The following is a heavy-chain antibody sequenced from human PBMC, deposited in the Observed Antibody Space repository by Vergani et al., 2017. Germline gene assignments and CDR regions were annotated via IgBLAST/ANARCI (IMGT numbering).Heavy chain of an antibody. CDR1: GGSFSGYY. J-gene: IGHJ6*02. V-gene: IGHV4-34*01. D-gene: IGHD3-22*01. CDR2: INHSGST. CDR3: ARSPYYSDSSGYSKYYYYGMAV. Sequence: QVQLQQWGAGLLKPSETLSLTCAVYGGSFSGYYWSWIRQPPGKGLEWIGEINHSGSTNYNPSLKSRVTISVDTSKNQFSLKLSSVTAADTAVYYCARSPYYSDSSGYSKYYYYGMAVWGQGTTVTVSS.